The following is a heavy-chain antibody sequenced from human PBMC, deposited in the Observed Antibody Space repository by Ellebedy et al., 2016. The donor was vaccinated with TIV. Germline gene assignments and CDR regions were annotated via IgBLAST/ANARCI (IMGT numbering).Heavy chain of an antibody. Sequence: SETLSLXCTVSGYSISSGYYWGWIRQPPGKGLEWIGSIYHSGSTYYNPSLKSRVTISVDTSKNQFSLKLSSVTAADTAVYYCARDEGPLEEFDYWGQGTLVTVSS. V-gene: IGHV4-38-2*02. CDR2: IYHSGST. J-gene: IGHJ4*02. CDR1: GYSISSGYY. CDR3: ARDEGPLEEFDY.